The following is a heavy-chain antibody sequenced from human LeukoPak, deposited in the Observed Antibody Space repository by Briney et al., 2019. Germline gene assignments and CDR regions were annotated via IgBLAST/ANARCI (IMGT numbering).Heavy chain of an antibody. J-gene: IGHJ5*02. CDR2: IYYSGST. D-gene: IGHD3-22*01. CDR3: ARRSYYYDWFDP. CDR1: GGSISSSSYY. Sequence: SETLSLTCTVSGGSISSSSYYWGWIRQPPGKGLEWIGSIYYSGSTYYTPSLKSRVTISVDTSKNQFSVKLSSVTAADTAVYYCARRSYYYDWFDPWGQGTLVTVSS. V-gene: IGHV4-39*07.